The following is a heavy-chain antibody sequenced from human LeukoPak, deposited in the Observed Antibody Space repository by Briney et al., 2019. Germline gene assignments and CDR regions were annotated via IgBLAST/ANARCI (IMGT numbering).Heavy chain of an antibody. CDR3: ARDFGSGYYYYYMDV. Sequence: PSETLSLTCTVSGGSISSYYWSWIRQPAGKGLEWIGRTYTSGSTNYNPSLKSRVTMSVDTSKNQFSLKLSSVTAADTAVYYCARDFGSGYYYYYMDVWGKGTTVTVSS. J-gene: IGHJ6*03. CDR1: GGSISSYY. CDR2: TYTSGST. D-gene: IGHD3-10*01. V-gene: IGHV4-4*07.